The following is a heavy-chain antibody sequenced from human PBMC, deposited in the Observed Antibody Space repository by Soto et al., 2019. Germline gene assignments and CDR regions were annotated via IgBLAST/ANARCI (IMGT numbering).Heavy chain of an antibody. V-gene: IGHV6-1*01. CDR3: VRAKLERRPYTVY. J-gene: IGHJ4*02. CDR2: TYYKSKWYN. Sequence: SQTLSLTCAISGDSVSSTSVAWNWIRQSPSRGLEWLGRTYYKSKWYNDYALSVKSRITINPDTSKNQFSLQLNSVTPDDAAVYFFVRAKLERRPYTVYCGQATLVTVS. CDR1: GDSVSSTSVA. D-gene: IGHD1-1*01.